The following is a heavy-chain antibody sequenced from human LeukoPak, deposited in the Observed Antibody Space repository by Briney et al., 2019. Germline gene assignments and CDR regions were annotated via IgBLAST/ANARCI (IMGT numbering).Heavy chain of an antibody. CDR3: ARDYASGSYPRIYFDY. J-gene: IGHJ4*02. V-gene: IGHV3-23*01. Sequence: GGSLRLSCAASGFTFSSYGMSWVRQAPGKGLEWVSSISGSGGSTYYADSVKGRFTISRDNSKNTLYLQMNSLRAEDTAVYYCARDYASGSYPRIYFDYWGQGTLVTASS. D-gene: IGHD3-10*01. CDR2: ISGSGGST. CDR1: GFTFSSYG.